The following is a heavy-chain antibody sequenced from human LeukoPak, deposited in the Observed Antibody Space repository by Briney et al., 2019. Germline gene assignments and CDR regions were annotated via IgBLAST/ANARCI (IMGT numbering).Heavy chain of an antibody. CDR1: GFTFGSYS. D-gene: IGHD2-21*02. CDR2: ISSSSSYI. J-gene: IGHJ6*03. V-gene: IGHV3-21*01. CDR3: ARGGVVTTFFDYYYYYMDV. Sequence: GGSLRLSCAASGFTFGSYSMNWVRQAPGKGLEWVSSISSSSSYIYYADSLKGRFTISRDNAKNSLFLQMNSLRAEDTAVYYCARGGVVTTFFDYYYYYMDVWGKGTTVTVS.